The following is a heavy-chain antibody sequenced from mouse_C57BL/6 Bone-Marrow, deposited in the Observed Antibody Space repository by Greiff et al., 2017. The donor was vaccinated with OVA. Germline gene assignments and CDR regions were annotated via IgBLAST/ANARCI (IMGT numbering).Heavy chain of an antibody. V-gene: IGHV1-61*01. CDR3: ARGSSGYVDY. CDR1: GYTFTSYW. J-gene: IGHJ2*01. Sequence: QVQLQQPGAELVRPGSSVKLSCKASGYTFTSYWMDWVKQRPGQGLEWIGNIYPSDSETHYNQKFKDKATLTVDKSSSTAYMQLSSLTSEDSAVYYCARGSSGYVDYWGQGTTLTVSS. D-gene: IGHD3-2*02. CDR2: IYPSDSET.